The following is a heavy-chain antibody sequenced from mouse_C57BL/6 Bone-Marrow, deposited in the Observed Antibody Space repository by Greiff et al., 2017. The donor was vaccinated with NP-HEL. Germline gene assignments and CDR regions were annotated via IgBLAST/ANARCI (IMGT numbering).Heavy chain of an antibody. D-gene: IGHD2-2*01. Sequence: QVQLQQPGAELVRPGTSVKLSCKASGYTFTSYWMHWVKQRPGQGLEWIGVIDPSDSYTNYNQKFKGKATLTVDTSSSTAYMQLSSLTSVDSAVYYCARGVIYYGYDGFAYWGQGTLVTVSA. CDR2: IDPSDSYT. CDR1: GYTFTSYW. CDR3: ARGVIYYGYDGFAY. J-gene: IGHJ3*01. V-gene: IGHV1-59*01.